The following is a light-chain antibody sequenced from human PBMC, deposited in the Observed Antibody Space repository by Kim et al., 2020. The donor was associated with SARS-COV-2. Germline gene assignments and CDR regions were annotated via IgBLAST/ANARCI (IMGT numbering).Light chain of an antibody. CDR1: QEIRND. CDR3: RQHSNNQVT. V-gene: IGKV1-17*01. Sequence: ASVGDRVTITCRASQEIRNDLGCYQQNPRRAPKRLIYGGSRLQSGGTSRLSGSRSGAEVTVTISSVQPEDFATDFCRQHSNNQVTFGQGTRLEIK. J-gene: IGKJ5*01. CDR2: GGS.